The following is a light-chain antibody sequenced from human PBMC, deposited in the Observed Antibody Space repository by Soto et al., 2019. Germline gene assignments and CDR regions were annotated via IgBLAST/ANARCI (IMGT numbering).Light chain of an antibody. Sequence: EVVMTQSPAILSVSPGERATLSCRAGQSVSSYLAWYQQKPGQAPRLLIYGASTRATGIPARFSGSGSGTEFTLTISSLHSEDFAVYYCQQYNNWPLTFGGGTKVEIK. V-gene: IGKV3D-15*01. CDR2: GAS. CDR3: QQYNNWPLT. CDR1: QSVSSY. J-gene: IGKJ4*01.